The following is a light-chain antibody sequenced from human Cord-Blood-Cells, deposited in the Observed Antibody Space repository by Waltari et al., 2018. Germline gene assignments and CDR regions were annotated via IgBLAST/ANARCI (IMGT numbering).Light chain of an antibody. V-gene: IGKV3-11*01. J-gene: IGKJ4*01. CDR2: DAS. Sequence: IVLTQSLATLSLSPGERPTLSCRASQSVSSYLAWYQQKPGQAPRLLIYDASNRATGIPARFSGSGSGTDFTLTISSLEPEDFAVYYCQQRSNWPLTFGGGTKVEIK. CDR3: QQRSNWPLT. CDR1: QSVSSY.